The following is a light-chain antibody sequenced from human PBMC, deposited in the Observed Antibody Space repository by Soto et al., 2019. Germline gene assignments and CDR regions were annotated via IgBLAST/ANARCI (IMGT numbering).Light chain of an antibody. CDR1: SNDVGAYNY. V-gene: IGLV2-11*01. Sequence: QSALTQPRSVSGSPGQSVTISCTGASNDVGAYNYVSWYQQHPGKAPKLMIYDVSTRPSGVPDRFSGSKSGTTASLTLSGLQAEDEADYYCCSYAGSPYVFGTGTKSPS. J-gene: IGLJ1*01. CDR3: CSYAGSPYV. CDR2: DVS.